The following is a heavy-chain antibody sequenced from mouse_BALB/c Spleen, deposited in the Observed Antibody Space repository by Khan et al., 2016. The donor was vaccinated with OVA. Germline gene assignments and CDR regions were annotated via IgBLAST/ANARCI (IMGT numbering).Heavy chain of an antibody. CDR2: IWAGGST. D-gene: IGHD3-3*01. CDR1: GYSLTRYG. Sequence: QVQLKESGPGLVAPSQSLSITCTVYGYSLTRYGVYWVRQPPGKGLEWLGLIWAGGSTNYNWALMSRLSISIDNSKSLVFLIMNRLQTDDTALYYCARSKCLARYWGQGTTLTVSS. CDR3: ARSKCLARY. V-gene: IGHV2-9*02. J-gene: IGHJ2*01.